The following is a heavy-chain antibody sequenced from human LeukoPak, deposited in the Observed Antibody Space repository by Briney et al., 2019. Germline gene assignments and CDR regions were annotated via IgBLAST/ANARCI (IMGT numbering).Heavy chain of an antibody. Sequence: ASVTVSCKASGGTFSSYAISWVRQAPGQGLEWMGGISPIFGTANYAQTVQGRVTITADESTSTAYMELSSLRSEDTAVYYCARGGPPHPDILTGYYPDDYWGQGTLVTVSS. CDR2: ISPIFGTA. V-gene: IGHV1-69*13. CDR3: ARGGPPHPDILTGYYPDDY. CDR1: GGTFSSYA. D-gene: IGHD3-9*01. J-gene: IGHJ4*02.